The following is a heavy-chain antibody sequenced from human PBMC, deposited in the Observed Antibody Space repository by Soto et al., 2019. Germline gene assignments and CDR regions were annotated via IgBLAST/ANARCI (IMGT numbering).Heavy chain of an antibody. Sequence: QVQLVQSGAEVKKPGASVKVSCKASGYTFTSYGISWVRQAPGQGLEWMGWISAYNGNTNYAQKPQGRGTMTTDTSTSTAYMELRSLRSDDTAVYYCARSLWKQLDPDDAFDIWGQGTMVTVSS. D-gene: IGHD6-13*01. CDR1: GYTFTSYG. J-gene: IGHJ3*02. CDR3: ARSLWKQLDPDDAFDI. V-gene: IGHV1-18*01. CDR2: ISAYNGNT.